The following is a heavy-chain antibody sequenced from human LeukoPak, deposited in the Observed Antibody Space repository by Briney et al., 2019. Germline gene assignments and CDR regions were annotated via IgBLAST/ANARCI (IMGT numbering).Heavy chain of an antibody. Sequence: GGSLRLSCAASGFTFSSYSMNWVRQAPGKGLEWVSSISSSSSYIYYADSVKGRFTISRDNAKNSLYLQMNSLRAEDTAVYYCPREGIVVVPAAPRYNWFDPWGQGTLVTVSS. D-gene: IGHD2-2*01. J-gene: IGHJ5*02. CDR3: PREGIVVVPAAPRYNWFDP. V-gene: IGHV3-21*01. CDR1: GFTFSSYS. CDR2: ISSSSSYI.